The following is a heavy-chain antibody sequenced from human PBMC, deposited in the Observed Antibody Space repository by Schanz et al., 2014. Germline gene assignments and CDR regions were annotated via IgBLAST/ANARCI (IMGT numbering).Heavy chain of an antibody. CDR3: ARDNYYGSGSCAY. CDR1: GFTFSSYS. D-gene: IGHD3-10*01. Sequence: VQLVESGGGLVQPGGSLRLSCAASGFTFSSYSMNWVRQAPGKGLEWVSSISSSSSYIYYADSVKGRFTISRDNAKNSMYLHMKSLRGEDTAVYYCARDNYYGSGSCAYWGQGTLVTVSS. V-gene: IGHV3-21*06. J-gene: IGHJ4*02. CDR2: ISSSSSYI.